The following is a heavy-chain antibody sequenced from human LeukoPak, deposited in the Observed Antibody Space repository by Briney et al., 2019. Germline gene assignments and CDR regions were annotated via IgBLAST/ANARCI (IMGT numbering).Heavy chain of an antibody. CDR2: IIPIFGTA. Sequence: ASVKVSCKASGGTFSSYAISWVRQAPGQGLEWMGGIIPIFGTANYAQKLQGRVTMTTDTSTSTAYMELRSLRSDDTAVYYCARVRELRPVDYWGQGTLVTVSS. V-gene: IGHV1-69*05. D-gene: IGHD1-26*01. CDR1: GGTFSSYA. J-gene: IGHJ4*02. CDR3: ARVRELRPVDY.